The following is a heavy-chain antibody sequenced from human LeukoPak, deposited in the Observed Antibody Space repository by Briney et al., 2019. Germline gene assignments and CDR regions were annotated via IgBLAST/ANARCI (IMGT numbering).Heavy chain of an antibody. V-gene: IGHV3-23*01. CDR3: AKDKRTDYSSSWYKGGAFDI. CDR2: ISSTGGST. J-gene: IGHJ3*02. CDR1: GFTFSSYA. D-gene: IGHD6-13*01. Sequence: GGSLRLSCAASGFTFSSYAMSWVRQAPGKGLEWVSSISSTGGSTYYSDSVKGRFTISRDNSKNTLYLQMNSLRAEDTAVYYCAKDKRTDYSSSWYKGGAFDIWGQGTMVTVSS.